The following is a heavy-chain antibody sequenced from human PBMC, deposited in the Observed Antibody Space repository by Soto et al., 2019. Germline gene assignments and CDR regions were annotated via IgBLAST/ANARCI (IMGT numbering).Heavy chain of an antibody. CDR3: AKNGHPPYYYYGMDV. D-gene: IGHD2-8*01. CDR1: GYTFPRSG. CDR2: ISTYNGDT. Sequence: GASVKVSCKASGYTFPRSGISWVRQAPGQGLEWMGWISTYNGDTNYAQTFQDRVTMTIDRSTTTAYLELRSLTSDDTAVYYCAKNGHPPYYYYGMDVWGQGTTVTVSS. V-gene: IGHV1-18*01. J-gene: IGHJ6*02.